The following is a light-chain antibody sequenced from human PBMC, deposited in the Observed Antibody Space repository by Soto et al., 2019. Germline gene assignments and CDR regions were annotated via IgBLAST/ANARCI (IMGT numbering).Light chain of an antibody. CDR3: QRYGGSPPLA. Sequence: EFVLTQSPGTLSLSPGERATLSCRASQSVSSVFLAWYQQKPGQPPRLLIYGASTRGSGIPDRFSGSGSGTEFTLTISRLEPEDFAVYYYQRYGGSPPLAFGGGTKVDIK. V-gene: IGKV3-20*01. CDR1: QSVSSVF. J-gene: IGKJ4*01. CDR2: GAS.